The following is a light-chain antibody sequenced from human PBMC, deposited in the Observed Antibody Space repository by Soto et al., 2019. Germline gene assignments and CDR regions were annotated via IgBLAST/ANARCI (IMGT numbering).Light chain of an antibody. V-gene: IGKV3-11*01. CDR1: QSVSSY. CDR3: PPRSNWPQS. Sequence: ELVWTQSPATLSLSPGERATLSCRASQSVSSYLACYQPQPGQAPRLLIYDASNRDTGLPARFSGSGSGTDFTLTISSPEPEDFAVYYCPPRSNWPQSCGGGTKAEIK. CDR2: DAS. J-gene: IGKJ4*01.